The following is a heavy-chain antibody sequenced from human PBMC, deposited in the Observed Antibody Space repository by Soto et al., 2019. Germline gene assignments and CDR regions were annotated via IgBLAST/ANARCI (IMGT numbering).Heavy chain of an antibody. Sequence: PSETLSLTCTVSGGSISSGDYYWSWIRQPPGKGLEWIGYIYYSGSTYYNPSLKSRVTISVDTSKNQFSLKLSSVTAADTAVYYCARTVTTEYCSGGSCPTLDYWGQGTLVTVS. CDR2: IYYSGST. D-gene: IGHD2-15*01. V-gene: IGHV4-30-4*01. J-gene: IGHJ4*02. CDR3: ARTVTTEYCSGGSCPTLDY. CDR1: GGSISSGDYY.